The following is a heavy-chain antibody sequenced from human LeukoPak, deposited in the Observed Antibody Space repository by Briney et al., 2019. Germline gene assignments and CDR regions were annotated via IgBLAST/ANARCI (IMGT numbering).Heavy chain of an antibody. CDR3: ARGFGELSPYYYYYMDV. Sequence: SVKVSCKASGGTFSSYAISWVRQAPGQGLEWMGRIIPIFGTANYAQKFQGRVTITTDESTSTAYMELSSLKSEDTAVYYCARGFGELSPYYYYYMDVWGKGTTVTVSS. J-gene: IGHJ6*03. D-gene: IGHD3-10*01. CDR2: IIPIFGTA. V-gene: IGHV1-69*05. CDR1: GGTFSSYA.